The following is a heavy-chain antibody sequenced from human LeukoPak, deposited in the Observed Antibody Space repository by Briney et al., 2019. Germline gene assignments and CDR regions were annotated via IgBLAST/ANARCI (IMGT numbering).Heavy chain of an antibody. V-gene: IGHV4-39*01. Sequence: SETLSLTCTVSGGSISSSSYYWGWIRQPPGKGLEWIGSIYYSGSTYYNPSLKSRVTISVDTSKNQFSLKLSSVTAADTAVYYCAGRSSSWYSRFDPWGQGTLVTVSS. D-gene: IGHD6-13*01. CDR3: AGRSSSWYSRFDP. CDR1: GGSISSSSYY. J-gene: IGHJ5*02. CDR2: IYYSGST.